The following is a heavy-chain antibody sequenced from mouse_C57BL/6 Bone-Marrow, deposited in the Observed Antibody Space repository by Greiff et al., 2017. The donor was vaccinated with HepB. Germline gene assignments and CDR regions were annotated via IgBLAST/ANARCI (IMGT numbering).Heavy chain of an antibody. CDR1: GFTFSDYY. D-gene: IGHD1-1*01. J-gene: IGHJ1*03. V-gene: IGHV5-16*01. CDR3: AREREYYGSSPHWYSDV. Sequence: EVKLEESEGGLVQPGSSMKLSCTASGFTFSDYYLAWVRQVPEKGLEWVANINYDGSSTYYLDSLKSRFIISRDNAKNILYLQMSSLKSEDTATYYCAREREYYGSSPHWYSDVWGTGTTVTVSS. CDR2: INYDGSST.